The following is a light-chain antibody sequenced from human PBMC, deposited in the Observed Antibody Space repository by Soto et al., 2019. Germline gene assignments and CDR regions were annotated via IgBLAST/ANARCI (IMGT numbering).Light chain of an antibody. CDR1: SSDVGSYNL. Sequence: QSALTQPASVSGSPGQSITISCTGTSSDVGSYNLVSWYQQHPGKAPKLMIYEVSKRHSGVSNRFSGSKSGNTASLTISGLQAEYEADYYCCSYAGSSSYVFGTGTKRTVL. CDR2: EVS. V-gene: IGLV2-23*02. J-gene: IGLJ1*01. CDR3: CSYAGSSSYV.